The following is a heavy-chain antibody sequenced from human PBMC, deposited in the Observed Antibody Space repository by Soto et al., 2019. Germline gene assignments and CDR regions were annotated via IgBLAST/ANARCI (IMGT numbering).Heavy chain of an antibody. Sequence: QVQLVESGGGVVQPGRSLRLSCAASGFTFSSYGMHWVRQAPGKGLGWVAVIWYDGNNKYYADSVKGRFTISRDNSKNTLYLQMTSLRAEDTAVYYCAREAPYYGMDVWGQGTTVTVSS. J-gene: IGHJ6*02. CDR3: AREAPYYGMDV. CDR1: GFTFSSYG. V-gene: IGHV3-33*01. CDR2: IWYDGNNK.